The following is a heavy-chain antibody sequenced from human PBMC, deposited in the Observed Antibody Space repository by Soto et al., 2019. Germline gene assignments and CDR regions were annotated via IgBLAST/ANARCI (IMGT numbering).Heavy chain of an antibody. J-gene: IGHJ4*02. D-gene: IGHD5-12*01. V-gene: IGHV4-59*08. CDR3: ARREWLRSHDYYFDY. CDR2: ISCSGST. Sequence: PSETLSLTCTVSGGSISSYYWSWIRQPPGKGLEWIGYISCSGSTNYNPSLKSRVTISVDTSKNQFSLKLSSVTAADTAVYYCARREWLRSHDYYFDYWGQGTLVTLSS. CDR1: GGSISSYY.